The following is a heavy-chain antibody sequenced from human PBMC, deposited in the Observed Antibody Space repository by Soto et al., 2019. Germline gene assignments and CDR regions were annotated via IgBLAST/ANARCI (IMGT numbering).Heavy chain of an antibody. CDR1: GGSISSYY. Sequence: QVQLQESGPGLVKPSETLSLTCTVSGGSISSYYWSWIRQPPGKGLEWIGYIYYSGSTNHNPSLKSRVTISVDTSKTQFSLKLSSVTAADKAVYYCARGYSSSWYSDYWGQGTLVIVSS. CDR3: ARGYSSSWYSDY. V-gene: IGHV4-59*01. D-gene: IGHD6-13*01. CDR2: IYYSGST. J-gene: IGHJ4*02.